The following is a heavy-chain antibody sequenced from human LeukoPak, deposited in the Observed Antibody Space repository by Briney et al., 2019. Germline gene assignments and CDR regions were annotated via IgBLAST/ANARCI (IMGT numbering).Heavy chain of an antibody. CDR1: GFPFSNYA. V-gene: IGHV3-23*01. Sequence: GGSLRLSCAASGFPFSNYAMSWVRQAPGKGLEWVSAISGSGGSTYYADSVKGRFTISRDNSKNTLYLQMNSLRAEDTAVYYCAKGISSSSGWFDPWGQGTLVTVSS. CDR3: AKGISSSSGWFDP. J-gene: IGHJ5*02. CDR2: ISGSGGST. D-gene: IGHD6-6*01.